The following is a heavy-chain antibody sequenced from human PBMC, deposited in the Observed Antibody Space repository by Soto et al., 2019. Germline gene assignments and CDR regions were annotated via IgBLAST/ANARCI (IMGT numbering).Heavy chain of an antibody. CDR3: AKAISMTTVTTAPPGGFDT. Sequence: GGSLRLSCAASGFTFDDYAMHWVRQAPGKGLEWVSGISWNSGSIGYADSVKGRFTISRDNAKNSLYLQMNSLRAEDTALYYCAKAISMTTVTTAPPGGFDTWAQGNLLPVSS. CDR2: ISWNSGSI. D-gene: IGHD4-4*01. V-gene: IGHV3-9*01. J-gene: IGHJ5*02. CDR1: GFTFDDYA.